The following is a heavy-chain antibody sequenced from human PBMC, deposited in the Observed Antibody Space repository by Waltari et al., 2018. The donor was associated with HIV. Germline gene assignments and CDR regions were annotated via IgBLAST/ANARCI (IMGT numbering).Heavy chain of an antibody. CDR1: GNTLTIYG. CDR3: ARSPPQYDSSGYYCDY. CDR2: INAHNGNT. Sequence: QVQLVQSGAEVKKPGASVKVSCKASGNTLTIYGFTWVRQAPGQGLEWMGWINAHNGNTNYAQKFQGRVTMTTDTSTSTAYMGLRSLRSDDTAVYYCARSPPQYDSSGYYCDYWGQGTLVTVSS. D-gene: IGHD3-22*01. J-gene: IGHJ4*02. V-gene: IGHV1-18*01.